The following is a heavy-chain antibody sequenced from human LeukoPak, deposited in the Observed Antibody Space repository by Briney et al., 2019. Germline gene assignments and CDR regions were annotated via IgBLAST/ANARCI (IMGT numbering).Heavy chain of an antibody. CDR1: GFTFSSYG. Sequence: GGSLRLSCAASGFTFSSYGMHWVRQASGKGLEWVAVISYDGSNKYCADSVKGRFTISRDNSKNTLYLQMNSLRAEDTAVYYCAKGRRTYSSSCLGYWGQGTLVTVSS. V-gene: IGHV3-30*18. CDR2: ISYDGSNK. CDR3: AKGRRTYSSSCLGY. J-gene: IGHJ4*02. D-gene: IGHD6-13*01.